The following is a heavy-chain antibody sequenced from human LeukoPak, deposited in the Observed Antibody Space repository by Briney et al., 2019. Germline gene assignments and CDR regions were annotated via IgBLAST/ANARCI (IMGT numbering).Heavy chain of an antibody. V-gene: IGHV3-21*01. CDR3: ARVIAAAPPYYYDGMDV. CDR1: GFTFSSYS. J-gene: IGHJ6*02. D-gene: IGHD6-13*01. Sequence: SGGSLRPSCAASGFTFSSYSMNWVRQAPGKGLEWVSSIRSSSSYIYYADSVKGRFTISRDNAKNSLYLQMKSLRAEDTAVYYCARVIAAAPPYYYDGMDVWGQGTTVTVSS. CDR2: IRSSSSYI.